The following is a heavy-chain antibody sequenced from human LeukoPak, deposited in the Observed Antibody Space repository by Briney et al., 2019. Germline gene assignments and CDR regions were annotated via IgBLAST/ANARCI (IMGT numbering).Heavy chain of an antibody. Sequence: PGGSLRLSCAASGFTFGSYSMNWVRQAPEKGPEWISYISSSSRTIYYADSVEGRFTVSRDNAKNSLYLQMRSLRAEDTAVYYCARESITGHRDFDYWGQGTLVTVSS. J-gene: IGHJ4*02. V-gene: IGHV3-48*01. CDR3: ARESITGHRDFDY. CDR1: GFTFGSYS. CDR2: ISSSSRTI. D-gene: IGHD1-20*01.